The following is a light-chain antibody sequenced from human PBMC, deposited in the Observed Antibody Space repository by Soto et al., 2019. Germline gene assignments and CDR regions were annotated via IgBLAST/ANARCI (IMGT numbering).Light chain of an antibody. J-gene: IGLJ3*02. CDR3: SSYTTSNTLV. V-gene: IGLV2-14*01. Sequence: QSALTQPASVSGSPGQSITISCTGTSSDVGAYDYVSWYQQHPGKAPKFMLYEVSNRPSGLSNRFSGSKSGNTASLTISGLQAEDEADYYCSSYTTSNTLVFGGGTKLTVL. CDR2: EVS. CDR1: SSDVGAYDY.